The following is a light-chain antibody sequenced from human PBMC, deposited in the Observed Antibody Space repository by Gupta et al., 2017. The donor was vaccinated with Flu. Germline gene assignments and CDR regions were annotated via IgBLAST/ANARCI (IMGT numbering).Light chain of an antibody. Sequence: EIVMTQSQATLSVSPGERATLSCSASQSVSSNLAWYQRKPGQAPRLLIYGASPRATGIPARFSGSGSGTEFTLTISSLQSEDFAVYSCQQYNNWPPYSFGQGTKLEIK. CDR2: GAS. CDR3: QQYNNWPPYS. J-gene: IGKJ2*03. V-gene: IGKV3-15*01. CDR1: QSVSSN.